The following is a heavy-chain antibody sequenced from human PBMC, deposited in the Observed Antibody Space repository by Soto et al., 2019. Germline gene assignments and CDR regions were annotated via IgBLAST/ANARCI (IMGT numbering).Heavy chain of an antibody. CDR1: GGSIGSGDYY. CDR2: IYYSGST. CDR3: ARVVTDDSWFDP. D-gene: IGHD3-9*01. Sequence: SETLSLTCTVSGGSIGSGDYYWSWIRQPPGKGLEWIGYIYYSGSTYYNPSLKSRVTISVDTSKNQFSLKLSSVTAADTAVYYCARVVTDDSWFDPWGQGTLVTVSS. V-gene: IGHV4-30-4*01. J-gene: IGHJ5*02.